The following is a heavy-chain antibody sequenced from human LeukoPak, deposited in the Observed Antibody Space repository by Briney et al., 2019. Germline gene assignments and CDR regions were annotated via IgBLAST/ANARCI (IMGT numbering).Heavy chain of an antibody. CDR3: ARDLVVGYCSRTRGYPYGMDV. V-gene: IGHV1-18*01. D-gene: IGHD2-2*01. CDR1: GYTFTSYG. CDR2: ISAYNGNT. J-gene: IGHJ6*02. Sequence: ASVKVSCKASGYTFTSYGISWVRQAPGQGLEWMGWISAYNGNTNYAQKLQGRVTMTTDTSTSTAYMELRSLRSDDTAVYYCARDLVVGYCSRTRGYPYGMDVWGQGTTVTVS.